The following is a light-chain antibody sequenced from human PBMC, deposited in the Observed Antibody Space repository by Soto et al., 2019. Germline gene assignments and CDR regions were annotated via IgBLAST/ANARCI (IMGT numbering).Light chain of an antibody. CDR1: QGISSA. Sequence: AIQLTQSPPSLSASVGDRVTITCRASQGISSALAWYQQKPGKPPKVLMYDASSMESGVPSRFSGSGSGTDFTLTISSLKPEDFATYYCQQFNSDPFTFGPGTKVDIK. CDR3: QQFNSDPFT. CDR2: DAS. V-gene: IGKV1-13*02. J-gene: IGKJ3*01.